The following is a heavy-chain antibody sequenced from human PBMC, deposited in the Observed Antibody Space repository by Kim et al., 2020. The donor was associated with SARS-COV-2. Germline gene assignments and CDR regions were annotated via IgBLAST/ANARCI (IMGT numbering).Heavy chain of an antibody. Sequence: SETLSLTCSVSGGSISFYYWSWIRQPPGKGLEWIGYISFTGTASYSPSLKGRVTMSVDTSHNHFSLSLSSLTAADTAVYYCSRRLRGQYLYGLDVSGQGTTASVS. CDR2: ISFTGTA. V-gene: IGHV4-59*08. D-gene: IGHD2-2*01. CDR3: SRRLRGQYLYGLDV. CDR1: GGSISFYY. J-gene: IGHJ6*02.